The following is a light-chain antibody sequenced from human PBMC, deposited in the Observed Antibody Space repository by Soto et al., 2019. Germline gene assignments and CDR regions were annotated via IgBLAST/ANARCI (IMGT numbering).Light chain of an antibody. CDR3: QRYNDWPPWT. J-gene: IGKJ1*01. CDR2: GAS. V-gene: IGKV3-15*01. Sequence: EIVMTQSPATLSVSPGERATLSCRASQSVSSNLAWYQQKPGQAPRLLIHGASIRATGVPARFTGSGSGTEFTLTISGLQSEDLAVYYCQRYNDWPPWTFGQGTKVDIK. CDR1: QSVSSN.